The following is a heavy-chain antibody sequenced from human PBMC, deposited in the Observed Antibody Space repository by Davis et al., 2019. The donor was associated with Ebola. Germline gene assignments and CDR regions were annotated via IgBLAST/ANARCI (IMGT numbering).Heavy chain of an antibody. CDR3: ARGRTVPNFYYGMDV. CDR1: GGSISSYY. J-gene: IGHJ6*02. CDR2: IYYSGST. V-gene: IGHV4-59*08. Sequence: SETLSLTCTVSGGSISSYYWSWIRQPPGKGLEWIGYIYYSGSTNYNPSLKSRVTISVGPSRNQVSLNLSSVTAADTAVYYCARGRTVPNFYYGMDVWGQGTTVTVSS. D-gene: IGHD4-11*01.